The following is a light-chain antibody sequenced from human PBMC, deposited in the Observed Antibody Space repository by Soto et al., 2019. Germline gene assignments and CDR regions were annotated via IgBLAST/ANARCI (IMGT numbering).Light chain of an antibody. Sequence: EIVMTQSPATLCVSPGERATLSCRASQSVSSNLAWYQQKPGQAPRLLIYDAFHRATGIPARFSGSGSGTDFTLTISSLEPEDFAVYYCHQRSKWPLTFGQGTKVDI. CDR2: DAF. J-gene: IGKJ1*01. CDR3: HQRSKWPLT. V-gene: IGKV3-11*01. CDR1: QSVSSN.